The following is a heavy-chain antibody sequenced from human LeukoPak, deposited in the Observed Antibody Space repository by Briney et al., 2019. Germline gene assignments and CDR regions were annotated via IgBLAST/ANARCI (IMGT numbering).Heavy chain of an antibody. CDR2: ISAYNGNT. CDR1: GYTFTSYG. J-gene: IGHJ5*02. V-gene: IGHV1-18*01. D-gene: IGHD2-2*01. CDR3: ARAGVRRYCSSTSCSIFNWFDP. Sequence: GASVMVSCKASGYTFTSYGISWVRQAPGQGLEWMGWISAYNGNTNYAQKLQGRVTMTTDTSTSTAYMELRSLRSDDTAVYYCARAGVRRYCSSTSCSIFNWFDPWGQGTLVTVSS.